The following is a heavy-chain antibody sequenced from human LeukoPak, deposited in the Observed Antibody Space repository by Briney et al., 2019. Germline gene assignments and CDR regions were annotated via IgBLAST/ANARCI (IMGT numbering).Heavy chain of an antibody. CDR2: TRYRSKWYN. CDR1: GDSVSSNSAA. CDR3: ARSSSGTNGAFDI. J-gene: IGHJ3*02. D-gene: IGHD1-26*01. V-gene: IGHV6-1*01. Sequence: SQTLSLTCAISGDSVSSNSAAWNWIRQSPSRGLGWLGRTRYRSKWYNDYVVSLKSRMTISPDTSKNHFSLQLNSVTPEDTAVYYCARSSSGTNGAFDIWGQGTMVSVSS.